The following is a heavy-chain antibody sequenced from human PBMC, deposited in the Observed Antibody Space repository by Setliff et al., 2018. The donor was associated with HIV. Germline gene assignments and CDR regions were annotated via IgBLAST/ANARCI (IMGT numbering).Heavy chain of an antibody. CDR2: IYYTGFA. CDR1: GDSMSSGSYF. J-gene: IGHJ4*02. D-gene: IGHD1-1*01. CDR3: AREGRGDPAVATTRIDY. V-gene: IGHV4-39*02. Sequence: SETLSLTCSVSGDSMSSGSYFWGLIRQTPGKGLEWIGNIYYTGFAYYNPSLKSRVTISLDTSKTHFYLNLTSVTDADTAVYFCAREGRGDPAVATTRIDYWGQGKLVTVSS.